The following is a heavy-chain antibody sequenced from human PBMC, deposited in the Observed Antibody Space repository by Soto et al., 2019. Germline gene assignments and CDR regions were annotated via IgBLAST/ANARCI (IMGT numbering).Heavy chain of an antibody. V-gene: IGHV4-39*01. J-gene: IGHJ3*02. CDR1: GGSISSSSYY. CDR2: IYYSGST. CDR3: ARRGGSGYYYNDAFDI. D-gene: IGHD3-22*01. Sequence: SGTLSLTCTFSGGSISSSSYYWGWIRQPPGKGLEWIGSIYYSGSTYYNPSLKSRVTISVDTSKNQFSLKLGSVTAADTAVYYCARRGGSGYYYNDAFDIWGQGTMVTVSS.